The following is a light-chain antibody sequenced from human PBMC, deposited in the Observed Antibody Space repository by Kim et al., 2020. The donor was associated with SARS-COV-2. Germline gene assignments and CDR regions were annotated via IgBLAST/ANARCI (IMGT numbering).Light chain of an antibody. Sequence: EIVLTQSPGTLSLSPGERATLSCRASQSVSSNYLAWYQQKPGQAPRLVIYGASIRTTGIPDRFSGSGSGTDFTLTISRLEPEDFAVYYCQQYRSSLPTFGQGTKVDI. J-gene: IGKJ1*01. V-gene: IGKV3-20*01. CDR3: QQYRSSLPT. CDR1: QSVSSNY. CDR2: GAS.